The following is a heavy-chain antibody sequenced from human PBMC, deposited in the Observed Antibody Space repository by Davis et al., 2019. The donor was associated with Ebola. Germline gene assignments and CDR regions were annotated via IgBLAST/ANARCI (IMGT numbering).Heavy chain of an antibody. CDR1: GYTFTSYD. D-gene: IGHD4-23*01. V-gene: IGHV1-3*01. CDR3: ARDRKDYGGNRWFDP. Sequence: ASVKVSCKASGYTFTSYDISWVRQAPGQRLEWMGWINADNGNTRYPQKFQGRVTITRDTSASTAYMELSSLRSEDTAVYYCARDRKDYGGNRWFDPWGQGTLVTVSS. J-gene: IGHJ5*02. CDR2: INADNGNT.